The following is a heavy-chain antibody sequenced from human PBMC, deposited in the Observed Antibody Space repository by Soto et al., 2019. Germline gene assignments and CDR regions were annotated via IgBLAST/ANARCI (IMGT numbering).Heavy chain of an antibody. J-gene: IGHJ5*02. V-gene: IGHV4-30-2*01. CDR3: TRGVLA. Sequence: TLSLTCSVSRGSVSSGGYSWSWIRQAPGKGLEWIGFISPSGSPAYNPSLKSRVSISVDTSNNQISLELSSVTAADTAVYYCTRGVLAWGPGTLVTRLL. D-gene: IGHD2-8*01. CDR2: ISPSGSP. CDR1: RGSVSSGGYS.